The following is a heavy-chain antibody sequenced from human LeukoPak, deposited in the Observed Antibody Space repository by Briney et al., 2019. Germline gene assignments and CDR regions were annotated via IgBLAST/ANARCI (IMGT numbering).Heavy chain of an antibody. Sequence: PSETLSLTCAVYGGSFSGYYWSWIRQPPGKGLEWIGEINHSGSTNYNPSLKSRVTISVDTSKNQFSLKLSSVTAADTAVYYCLLNYYDSSGYRSVGSRKFFDYWGQGTLVTVSS. CDR3: LLNYYDSSGYRSVGSRKFFDY. CDR1: GGSFSGYY. V-gene: IGHV4-34*03. J-gene: IGHJ4*02. CDR2: INHSGST. D-gene: IGHD3-22*01.